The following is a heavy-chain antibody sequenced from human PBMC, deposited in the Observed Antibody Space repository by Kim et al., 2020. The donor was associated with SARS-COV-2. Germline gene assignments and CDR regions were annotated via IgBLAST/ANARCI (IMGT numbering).Heavy chain of an antibody. D-gene: IGHD5-18*01. CDR1: GFTFSNAW. J-gene: IGHJ6*02. CDR3: NTHIAMVTGYGMYY. V-gene: IGHV3-15*01. Sequence: GGSLRLSCAASGFTFSNAWMSWVRQAPGKGLEWVGRIKSKTDSGTTDYAAPVKVRFTISRDDSKNTLYLQMNSLKTGDTAVYYCNTHIAMVTGYGMYYWGQGTTVTVSS. CDR2: IKSKTDSGTT.